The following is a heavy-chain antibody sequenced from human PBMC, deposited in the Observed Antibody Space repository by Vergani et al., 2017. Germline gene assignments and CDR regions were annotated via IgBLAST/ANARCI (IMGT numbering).Heavy chain of an antibody. Sequence: QLQLQESGPGLVKPSETLSLTCTVSGGSISSSSYHWGWIRQPPGKGLEWIGSIYYSGSTYYNPSLKSRVTISVDTSKNQFSLKLSSVTAADTAVYYCAREYYYDSSGYSFYFDYWGQGTLVTVSS. J-gene: IGHJ4*02. CDR1: GGSISSSSYH. CDR2: IYYSGST. D-gene: IGHD3-22*01. V-gene: IGHV4-39*07. CDR3: AREYYYDSSGYSFYFDY.